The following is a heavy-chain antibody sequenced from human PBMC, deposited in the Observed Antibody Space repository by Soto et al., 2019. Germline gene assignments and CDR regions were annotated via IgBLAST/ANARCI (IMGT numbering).Heavy chain of an antibody. CDR1: GYSFTSYW. J-gene: IGHJ4*02. Sequence: GESLKISCKGSGYSFTSYWIGWVRQMPGKGLEWMGIIYPGDSDTRYSPSFQGQVTISADKSISTAYLQWSSLKASDTAMYYCARHGYYGSGSYYNGAKTDYWGQGTLVTVSS. V-gene: IGHV5-51*01. D-gene: IGHD3-10*01. CDR2: IYPGDSDT. CDR3: ARHGYYGSGSYYNGAKTDY.